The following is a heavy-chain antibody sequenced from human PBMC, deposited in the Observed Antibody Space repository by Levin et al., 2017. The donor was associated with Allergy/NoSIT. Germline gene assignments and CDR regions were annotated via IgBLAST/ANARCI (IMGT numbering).Heavy chain of an antibody. V-gene: IGHV2-70*11. CDR3: ARGYFLSDYYSGGEGGEPKGFDH. Sequence: SGPTLVKPTQTLTLTCTFSGFSLSTTEMCVNWIRQPPGKALEWLARIDWHDDKYYSTSLKTRLTISKDTSKKQVVLTMNNMDPVDTATYYCARGYFLSDYYSGGEGGEPKGFDHWGQGTLVTVSS. CDR2: IDWHDDK. D-gene: IGHD3/OR15-3a*01. CDR1: GFSLSTTEMC. J-gene: IGHJ4*02.